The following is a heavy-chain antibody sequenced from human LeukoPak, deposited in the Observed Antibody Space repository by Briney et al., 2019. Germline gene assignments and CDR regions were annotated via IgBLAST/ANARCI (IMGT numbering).Heavy chain of an antibody. CDR2: LSAYNGNT. CDR1: GYTFTSYG. Sequence: ASVKVSCKASGYTFTSYGISLVPQAPRQGLEWMGWLSAYNGNTNYAQKLQGRVTMTTDTPTSTAYMELRRLRSDDTAVYYCARGGPVIVGASGAFDIWGQGTMVTVSS. J-gene: IGHJ3*02. CDR3: ARGGPVIVGASGAFDI. V-gene: IGHV1-18*04. D-gene: IGHD1-26*01.